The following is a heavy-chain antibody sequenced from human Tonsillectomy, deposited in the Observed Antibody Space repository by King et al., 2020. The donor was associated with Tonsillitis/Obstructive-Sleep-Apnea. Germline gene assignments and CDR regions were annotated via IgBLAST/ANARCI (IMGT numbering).Heavy chain of an antibody. V-gene: IGHV4-34*01. D-gene: IGHD2-15*01. CDR3: ARKEDCGGGSCMIPHNYYFDY. Sequence: VQLQQWGAGLLKPSETLSLTCAVYGGSFSGYYWSWIRQPPGKGLEWIGEINHSVSTNYNPSLKSRVTISVDTSKNQFSLKLSSVTAADTAVYYCARKEDCGGGSCMIPHNYYFDYWGQGTLVTVSS. CDR2: INHSVST. CDR1: GGSFSGYY. J-gene: IGHJ4*02.